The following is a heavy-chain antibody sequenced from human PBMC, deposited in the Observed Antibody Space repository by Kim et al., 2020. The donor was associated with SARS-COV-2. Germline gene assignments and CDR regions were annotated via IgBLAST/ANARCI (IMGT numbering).Heavy chain of an antibody. CDR3: ARVGGRDTTYYYYYGMDV. Sequence: SETLSLTCTVSGGSISSYYWSCIRQPPGKGLEWIGYIYYSGSTNYNPSLKSRVTISVDTTKNQFSLKLSSVTAADTAVYYCARVGGRDTTYYYYYGMDVWGQGTTVTVSS. D-gene: IGHD3-16*01. CDR2: IYYSGST. CDR1: GGSISSYY. V-gene: IGHV4-59*01. J-gene: IGHJ6*02.